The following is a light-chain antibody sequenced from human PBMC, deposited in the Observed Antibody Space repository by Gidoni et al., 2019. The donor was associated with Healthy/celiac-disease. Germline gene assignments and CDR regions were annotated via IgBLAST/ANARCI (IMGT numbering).Light chain of an antibody. V-gene: IGKV3-20*01. CDR3: QQYGSSPPWT. CDR2: GAS. Sequence: EIVLTQSPGTLSLSPGERATLPCRASQSVSSSYLAWYQQKPGQAPRLLIYGASSRATGIPDRFSGSGSGTDFTLTISRLEPEDFAVYYCQQYGSSPPWTCGQGTKLEIK. J-gene: IGKJ2*01. CDR1: QSVSSSY.